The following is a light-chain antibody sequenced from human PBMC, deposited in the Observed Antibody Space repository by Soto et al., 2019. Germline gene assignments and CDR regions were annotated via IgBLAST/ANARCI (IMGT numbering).Light chain of an antibody. J-gene: IGLJ3*02. V-gene: IGLV2-14*01. CDR3: CSYAGITWV. CDR2: EGS. Sequence: QAVLTQPASVSGSPGQSITVSCTGTSSDIGASNYVSWYQHHPGKAPKLMIYEGSKRPSRVSNRFSGSKSGNTASLTISGLQTDDEADYYCCSYAGITWVFGGGTKLTVL. CDR1: SSDIGASNY.